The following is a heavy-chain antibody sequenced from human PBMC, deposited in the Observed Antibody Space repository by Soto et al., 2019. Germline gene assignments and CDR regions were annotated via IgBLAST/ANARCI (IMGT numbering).Heavy chain of an antibody. J-gene: IGHJ4*02. CDR2: IKQDGSET. Sequence: VQLVESGGGLVQPGGSLRLSCAASGFILGSYWMSWVRQAPGKGLEWVATIKQDGSETYYMDSVKGRFTISRDNAQDSLYLQMDSLRAEDTAVYYCARDHQPRGWYYDINGYFDSWGQGTLVTVSS. CDR1: GFILGSYW. CDR3: ARDHQPRGWYYDINGYFDS. V-gene: IGHV3-7*03. D-gene: IGHD3-22*01.